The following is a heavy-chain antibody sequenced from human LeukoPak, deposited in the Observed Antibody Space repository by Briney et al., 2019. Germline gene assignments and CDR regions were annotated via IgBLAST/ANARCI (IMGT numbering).Heavy chain of an antibody. CDR3: AGISKGSGTTP. D-gene: IGHD1-1*01. V-gene: IGHV4-59*08. J-gene: IGHJ4*02. Sequence: SETLSLTCTVSGGSISSYFWSWIRQPPGKGLDWIGYVYYSGSTHYNPSLKSRVTMSVDTSKNQFSLRLSSVTAADTAVYYCAGISKGSGTTPWGQGTLVTVSS. CDR1: GGSISSYF. CDR2: VYYSGST.